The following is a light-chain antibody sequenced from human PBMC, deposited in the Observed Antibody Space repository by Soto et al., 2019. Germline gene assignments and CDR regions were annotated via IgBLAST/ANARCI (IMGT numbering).Light chain of an antibody. CDR3: QQYYSTPWT. J-gene: IGKJ1*01. Sequence: DIVMTQSPDSLAVSLGERATINCKSSQSVLYSSNNKNYLAWYQQKPGQPPKVLIYWASTRESGVPYRFSGSESGTDFTHTINSLQVEDVGVYYCQQYYSTPWTFGQGTKVEIK. CDR2: WAS. V-gene: IGKV4-1*01. CDR1: QSVLYSSNNKNY.